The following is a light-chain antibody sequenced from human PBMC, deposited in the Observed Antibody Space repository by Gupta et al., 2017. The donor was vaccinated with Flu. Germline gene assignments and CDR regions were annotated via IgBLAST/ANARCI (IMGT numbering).Light chain of an antibody. CDR2: GAS. V-gene: IGKV3-20*01. CDR3: QQYGSSPLT. J-gene: IGKJ3*01. CDR1: QSVSSSY. Sequence: EIVLTQSPGTRSLSPGERAPLYCRASQSVSSSYLAWYQQKPGQAPRLLIYGASSRATGIPDRFSGSGSGTDFTLTISRLEPEDFAVYYCQQYGSSPLTFGPGTKVDIK.